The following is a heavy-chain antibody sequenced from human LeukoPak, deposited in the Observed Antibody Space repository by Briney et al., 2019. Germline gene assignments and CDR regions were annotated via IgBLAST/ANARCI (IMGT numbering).Heavy chain of an antibody. CDR1: RFTFSSYW. CDR2: IKQDGSEK. CDR3: ARGGRGYSYGYGYYYYGMDV. Sequence: GGSLRLSCAASRFTFSSYWMGWVRQAPGKGLEWVANIKQDGSEKYYVDSVKGRFTISRDNAKNSLYLQMNSLRAEDTAVYYCARGGRGYSYGYGYYYYGMDVWGQGTTVTVSS. V-gene: IGHV3-7*03. J-gene: IGHJ6*02. D-gene: IGHD5-18*01.